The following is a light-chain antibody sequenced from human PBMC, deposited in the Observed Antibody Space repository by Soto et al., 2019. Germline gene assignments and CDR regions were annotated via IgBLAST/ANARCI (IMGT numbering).Light chain of an antibody. J-gene: IGLJ2*01. Sequence: SYELTQPPSVSVAPGQTAGITCGGNNIGSKSVHWYQQKPGQAPVLVVYDNKDRPSGTPERFSGSNSGNTATLTISRVEGGDEADYYCQVWDSSSDHVVFGGGTKLTVL. V-gene: IGLV3-21*02. CDR1: NIGSKS. CDR2: DNK. CDR3: QVWDSSSDHVV.